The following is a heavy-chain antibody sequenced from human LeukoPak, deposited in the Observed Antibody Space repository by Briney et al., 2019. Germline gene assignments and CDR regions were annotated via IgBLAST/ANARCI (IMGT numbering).Heavy chain of an antibody. CDR3: ARRLRGFDS. D-gene: IGHD5-12*01. Sequence: SETLSHTCTVSGGSVSSSSYYWGWIRQPPGKGLEWIGSVYYSGSTYYNPSLKSRVTISVDTSKNQFSLKLSSVTAADTALYYCARRLRGFDSWGQGTLVTVSS. CDR2: VYYSGST. J-gene: IGHJ5*01. CDR1: GGSVSSSSYY. V-gene: IGHV4-39*01.